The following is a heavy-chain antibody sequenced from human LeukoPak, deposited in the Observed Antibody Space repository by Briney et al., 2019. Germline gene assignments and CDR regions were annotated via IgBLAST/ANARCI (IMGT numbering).Heavy chain of an antibody. J-gene: IGHJ6*02. CDR3: ARSVPYYDILTGSRVYYYGMDV. CDR2: IYYSGST. Sequence: KPSETLCLTCTVSGGSISSYYWSWIRQPPGKGLEWVGYIYYSGSTNYNPSLKSRVTISVDTSNNQFSLKLSSVTAADTAVYYCARSVPYYDILTGSRVYYYGMDVWGQGTTVTVSS. D-gene: IGHD3-9*01. CDR1: GGSISSYY. V-gene: IGHV4-59*01.